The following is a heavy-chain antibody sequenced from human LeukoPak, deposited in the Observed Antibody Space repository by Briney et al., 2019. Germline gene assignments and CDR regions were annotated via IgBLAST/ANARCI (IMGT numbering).Heavy chain of an antibody. CDR1: GFTFSSYG. J-gene: IGHJ4*02. D-gene: IGHD6-19*01. CDR3: AKGYIAVADY. Sequence: GGSLRLSCAASGFTFSSYGMNWVRQAPGKGLEWVAFIRYDGSNKYYADSVKGRFTISRDNSKNTLYLQMNSLRAEDTAVYYCAKGYIAVADYWGQGTLVTVSS. V-gene: IGHV3-30*02. CDR2: IRYDGSNK.